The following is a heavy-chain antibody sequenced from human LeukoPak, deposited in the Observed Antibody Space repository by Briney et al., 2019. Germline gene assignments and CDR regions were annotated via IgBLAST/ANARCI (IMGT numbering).Heavy chain of an antibody. CDR1: GFTFSSYG. CDR3: ARIFYYSGYEPGYSDF. J-gene: IGHJ4*02. V-gene: IGHV3-30*02. D-gene: IGHD5-12*01. CDR2: IRYDGSNK. Sequence: PGGSLRLSCAASGFTFSSYGMHWVRQAPGKGLEWVAFIRYDGSNKYYADSVKGRFTISRDNSKNSLYLQMNSLREEDTAVYYCARIFYYSGYEPGYSDFWGQGTLVTVSS.